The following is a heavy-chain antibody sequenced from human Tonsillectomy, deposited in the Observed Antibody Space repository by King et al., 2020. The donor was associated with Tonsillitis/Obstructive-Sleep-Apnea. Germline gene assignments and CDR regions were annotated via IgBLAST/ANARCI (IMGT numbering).Heavy chain of an antibody. CDR2: ITTSTPYT. D-gene: IGHD7-27*01. J-gene: IGHJ3*02. Sequence: QLVQSGGGLVKTGGSLRLSCAASGVTSSDYYMNWSRQAPGKGVEWVSYITTSTPYTNYSDSVKGRITISRDNAKNSLYLQMNSLRADDTAVYYCAGDRDPGAEDAFASGGQATMVTASS. CDR1: GVTSSDYY. CDR3: AGDRDPGAEDAFAS. V-gene: IGHV3-11*06.